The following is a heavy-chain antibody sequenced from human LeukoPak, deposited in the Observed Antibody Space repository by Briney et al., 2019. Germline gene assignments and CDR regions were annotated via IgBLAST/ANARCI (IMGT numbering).Heavy chain of an antibody. Sequence: PGGSLRLSCAASGFTFSSYDMHWVRQATGKGLEWVSAIGTAGDTYYPGSVKGRFTISRDNAKNSLYLQMNSLRAEDTAVYYCARLYDGSAYHADHFDYWGQGTLVIVSS. CDR2: IGTAGDT. V-gene: IGHV3-13*01. J-gene: IGHJ4*02. CDR3: ARLYDGSAYHADHFDY. CDR1: GFTFSSYD. D-gene: IGHD3-22*01.